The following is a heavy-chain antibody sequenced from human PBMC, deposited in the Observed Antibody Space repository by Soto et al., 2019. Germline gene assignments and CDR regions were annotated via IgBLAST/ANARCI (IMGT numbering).Heavy chain of an antibody. CDR1: GGSISSGGYY. CDR3: ARESVYGSGSYYLGWFDP. D-gene: IGHD3-10*01. J-gene: IGHJ5*02. V-gene: IGHV4-31*03. CDR2: IYYSGST. Sequence: SETLSLTCTVSGGSISSGGYYWSWIRQHPGKGLEWIGYIYYSGSTYYNPSLKSRVTISVDTSKNQFSLKLSSVTAADTAVYYCARESVYGSGSYYLGWFDPWGQGTLVTVSS.